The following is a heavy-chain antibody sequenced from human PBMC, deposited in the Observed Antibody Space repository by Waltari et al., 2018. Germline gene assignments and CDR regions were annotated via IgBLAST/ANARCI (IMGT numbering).Heavy chain of an antibody. CDR1: GFTFSRYW. Sequence: EEQLVESGGGLAQPGESLRLSGAASGFTFSRYWMDWVRQAPGKGLVWVSRISSDGSSTTYADSVKGRFTISRDNAKNTLYVQMNRLRAEDTAVYYCARVATKTYSSPVPGRPYYYGMDVWGQGTTVTVSS. CDR3: ARVATKTYSSPVPGRPYYYGMDV. CDR2: ISSDGSST. J-gene: IGHJ6*02. D-gene: IGHD3-22*01. V-gene: IGHV3-74*01.